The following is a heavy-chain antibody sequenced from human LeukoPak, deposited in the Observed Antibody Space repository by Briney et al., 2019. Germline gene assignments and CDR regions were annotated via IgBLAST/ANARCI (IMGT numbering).Heavy chain of an antibody. D-gene: IGHD3-22*01. CDR3: AKSLGPVYYDSSGFDY. J-gene: IGHJ4*02. Sequence: GGSLRLSWAASGFIFDDHAMHWVRQAPGKGLEWVSGISWNSGSIGYADSVKGRFTISRDNAKNSLYLQMNSLRAEDTALYYCAKSLGPVYYDSSGFDYWGQGTLVTVSS. V-gene: IGHV3-9*01. CDR1: GFIFDDHA. CDR2: ISWNSGSI.